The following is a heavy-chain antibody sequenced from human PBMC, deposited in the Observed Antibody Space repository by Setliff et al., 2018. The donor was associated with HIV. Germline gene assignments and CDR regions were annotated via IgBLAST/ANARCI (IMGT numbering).Heavy chain of an antibody. J-gene: IGHJ3*02. V-gene: IGHV7-4-1*02. CDR1: GYSFTSYA. D-gene: IGHD2-21*02. CDR3: ARDSVVVTAIAFLDALDI. Sequence: GASVKVSCKASGYSFTSYAMNWVRQAPGQGLEWMGWINTNTGNPTYAQGFTGRFAFSLDTSVSTAYLQISSLKAEDTAVYYCARDSVVVTAIAFLDALDIWGQGTMVTVSS. CDR2: INTNTGNP.